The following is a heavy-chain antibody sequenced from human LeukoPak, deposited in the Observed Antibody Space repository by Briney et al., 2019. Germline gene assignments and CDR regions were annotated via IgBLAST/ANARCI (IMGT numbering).Heavy chain of an antibody. CDR3: AREGRSSSPMDY. Sequence: GESLKISCKGSGYSFNTYWIGWVRHMPGKGLEWMGSIYPGDSDTRYSPSFQGQVTISDDKSHSTAYRQWGSLKASDTAMYYCAREGRSSSPMDYWGQGTLVTVSS. V-gene: IGHV5-51*01. J-gene: IGHJ4*02. CDR2: IYPGDSDT. CDR1: GYSFNTYW. D-gene: IGHD6-6*01.